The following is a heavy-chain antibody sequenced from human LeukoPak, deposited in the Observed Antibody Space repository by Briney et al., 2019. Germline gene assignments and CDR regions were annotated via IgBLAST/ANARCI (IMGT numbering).Heavy chain of an antibody. CDR3: ARDTREQIPAYGMDV. J-gene: IGHJ6*02. Sequence: ASVKVSCKASGGTFSSYAISWVRQAPGQGLEWMGGIIPIFGTANYAQKFQGRVTITADESTNTAYMELSSLRSEDTAVYYCARDTREQIPAYGMDVWGQGTTVTVSS. V-gene: IGHV1-69*13. CDR2: IIPIFGTA. CDR1: GGTFSSYA. D-gene: IGHD1-26*01.